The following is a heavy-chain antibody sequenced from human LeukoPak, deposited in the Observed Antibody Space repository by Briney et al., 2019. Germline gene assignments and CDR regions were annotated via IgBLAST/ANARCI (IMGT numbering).Heavy chain of an antibody. Sequence: PSETLSLTRTVSGASISSGSYYWSWIRQPAGKGLEWIGRIYTSGSTNYNPSLKSRVTISLDTSTNQFSLKLSSVTAADTAVYYCARGYYYDSTGAFDYWGQGTLVTVSS. CDR2: IYTSGST. V-gene: IGHV4-61*02. CDR3: ARGYYYDSTGAFDY. D-gene: IGHD3-22*01. J-gene: IGHJ4*02. CDR1: GASISSGSYY.